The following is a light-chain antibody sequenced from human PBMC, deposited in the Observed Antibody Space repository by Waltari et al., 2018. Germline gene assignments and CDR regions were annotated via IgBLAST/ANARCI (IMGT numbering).Light chain of an antibody. CDR1: SSDVGSYNL. CDR2: EVS. J-gene: IGLJ1*01. V-gene: IGLV2-23*02. Sequence: QSALTQPASVSGSPGQSITISCPGTSSDVGSYNLVSWYQQHPGKAPKLMIYEVSKRPSGVSNRFSGSKSGNTASLTISGLQAEDEADYYCCSPRGGGGTPLYVFGTGTKVTVL. CDR3: CSPRGGGGTPLYV.